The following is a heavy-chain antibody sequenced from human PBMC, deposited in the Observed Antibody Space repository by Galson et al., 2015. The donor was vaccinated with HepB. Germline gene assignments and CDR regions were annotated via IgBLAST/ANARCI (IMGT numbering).Heavy chain of an antibody. CDR2: ISGSDSST. D-gene: IGHD2-21*02. CDR1: GFTFSSYA. CDR3: AKARVTYLAGFDY. V-gene: IGHV3-23*01. Sequence: SLRLSCAASGFTFSSYAMTWVRQAPGKGLEWVSTISGSDSSTFYADSVKGRFTISRDSSKNTLSLQMSSLRAEDTAVYYCAKARVTYLAGFDYWGQGTLVIVSS. J-gene: IGHJ4*02.